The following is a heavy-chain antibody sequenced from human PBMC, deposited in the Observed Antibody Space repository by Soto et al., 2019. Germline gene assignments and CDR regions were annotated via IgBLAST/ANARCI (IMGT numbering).Heavy chain of an antibody. CDR1: GFTFSSYA. Sequence: EVQLLESGGGLVQPGGSLRLSCAASGFTFSSYAMIWVHQAPGKGLEWISDISGSGGNTHYADSVKGRFTISRDNSNNMLYLQMNSLRAEDTAIYYCAKWAVVAGRGWFDPWGQGTLVTVSS. V-gene: IGHV3-23*01. CDR3: AKWAVVAGRGWFDP. D-gene: IGHD2-15*01. CDR2: ISGSGGNT. J-gene: IGHJ5*02.